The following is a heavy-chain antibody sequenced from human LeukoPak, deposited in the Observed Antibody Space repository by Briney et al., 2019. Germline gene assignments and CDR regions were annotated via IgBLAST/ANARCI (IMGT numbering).Heavy chain of an antibody. J-gene: IGHJ4*02. Sequence: GGSLRLSCAASGFTFSIYVMTWVRQAPGKGLEWVSGISGSSTSTWYADSVKGRSTISRDNSKNTLYLQMNSLGAEDTAVYYCAKDRDSSSGSSYLDFWGQGTLVTVSS. CDR2: ISGSSTST. V-gene: IGHV3-23*01. CDR1: GFTFSIYV. D-gene: IGHD6-13*01. CDR3: AKDRDSSSGSSYLDF.